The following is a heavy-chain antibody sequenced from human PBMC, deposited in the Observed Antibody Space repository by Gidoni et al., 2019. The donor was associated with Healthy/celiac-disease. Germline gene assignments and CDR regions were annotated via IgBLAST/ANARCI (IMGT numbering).Heavy chain of an antibody. CDR2: ISGSGGST. V-gene: IGHV3-23*01. CDR3: AKAIAVDRYYFDY. J-gene: IGHJ4*02. Sequence: EVQLLESGGGVVQPGGSLRLSCAASGFTFSSYAMSWVRQAPGKGLEWVSAISGSGGSTYYADSVKGRFTISRDNSKNTLYLQMNSLRAEDTAVYYCAKAIAVDRYYFDYWGQGTLVTVSS. CDR1: GFTFSSYA. D-gene: IGHD6-19*01.